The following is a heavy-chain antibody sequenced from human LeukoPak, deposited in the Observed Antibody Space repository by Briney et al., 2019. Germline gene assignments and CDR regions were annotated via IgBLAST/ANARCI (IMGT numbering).Heavy chain of an antibody. D-gene: IGHD3-3*01. CDR1: GFTFDDYA. CDR3: TSNDFWSGSYYMDV. Sequence: PGGSLRLSCAASGFTFDDYAMHWVRQASGKGLEWVGRIRSKANSYATAYAASVKGRFTISRDDSKNTAYLQMNSLKTEDTAVYYCTSNDFWSGSYYMDVWGKGTTVTVSS. V-gene: IGHV3-73*01. CDR2: IRSKANSYAT. J-gene: IGHJ6*03.